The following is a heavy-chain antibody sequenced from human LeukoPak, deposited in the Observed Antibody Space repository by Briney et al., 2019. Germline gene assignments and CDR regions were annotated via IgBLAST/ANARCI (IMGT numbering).Heavy chain of an antibody. J-gene: IGHJ4*02. CDR1: GYTFTGYD. CDR3: ARLDYYDSSAYYGGEGFDY. V-gene: IGHV1-2*02. Sequence: AASLKVPCKASGYTFTGYDMHWVQQAPEQMLEWLGWINPNSGGTNYAQKFQGRVTMTRDTSISTAYMELSRLRSDDTAVYYCARLDYYDSSAYYGGEGFDYWGQGTLVTVSS. CDR2: INPNSGGT. D-gene: IGHD3-22*01.